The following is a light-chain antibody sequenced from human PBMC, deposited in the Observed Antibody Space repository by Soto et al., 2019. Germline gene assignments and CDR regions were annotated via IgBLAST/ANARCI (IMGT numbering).Light chain of an antibody. CDR2: WAS. J-gene: IGKJ1*01. V-gene: IGKV4-1*01. CDR3: HQYGTSPRP. Sequence: DIVMTQSPDSLAVSLGERATINCKSSQNVLYKSNNENYLAWYQQKPGQPPKLLIYWASTRKPGVPDRFSGSGSGSDFTLTISSLQAEDFAVYYCHQYGTSPRPFGQGTKVEIK. CDR1: QNVLYKSNNENY.